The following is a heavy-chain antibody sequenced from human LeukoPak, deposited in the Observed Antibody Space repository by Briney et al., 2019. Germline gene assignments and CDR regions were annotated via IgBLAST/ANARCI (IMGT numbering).Heavy chain of an antibody. J-gene: IGHJ4*02. Sequence: SETLSLTCAVYGGSFSGYYWSWIRQPPGKGLEWIGEINHSGSTNYNPSLKSRVTISVDTSKNQFSLKMSSVTAADTAVYYCARGRVSAYWGQGTLVTVSS. V-gene: IGHV4-34*01. CDR2: INHSGST. CDR1: GGSFSGYY. CDR3: ARGRVSAY.